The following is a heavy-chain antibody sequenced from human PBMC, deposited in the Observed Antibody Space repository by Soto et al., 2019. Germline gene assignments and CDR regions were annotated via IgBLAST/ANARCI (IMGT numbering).Heavy chain of an antibody. V-gene: IGHV1-18*04. CDR3: ATDGPSNSGNLYAFDI. D-gene: IGHD5-12*01. CDR1: GYTLTNYG. CDR2: VTPYKADT. J-gene: IGHJ3*02. Sequence: ASVKVSCKASGYTLTNYGVTWVRQAPGQGLEWLGRVTPYKADTNSAQNLQGRVTMATDTSTNTAYLELRSLRSDDTAIYFCATDGPSNSGNLYAFDIWGQGTMVTVSS.